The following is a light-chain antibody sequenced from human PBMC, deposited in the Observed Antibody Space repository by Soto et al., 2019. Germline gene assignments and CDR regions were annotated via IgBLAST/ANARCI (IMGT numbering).Light chain of an antibody. CDR2: GAS. CDR1: HDITNS. J-gene: IGKJ4*01. V-gene: IGKV1-33*01. Sequence: SQMTQSPSSLSASVGDIVTITCQANHDITNSLNWYQQIPGKAPKLLIYGASNLVTGVPSRFSGRASGTAFTFTISSLQPEDIAAYYCQHYHNLPLTFGGGTKVEIK. CDR3: QHYHNLPLT.